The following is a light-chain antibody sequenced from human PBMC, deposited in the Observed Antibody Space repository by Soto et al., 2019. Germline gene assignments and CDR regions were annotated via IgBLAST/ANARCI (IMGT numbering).Light chain of an antibody. CDR3: QHYNNWPLT. Sequence: EIVMTQSPATLSLSTGERATLSCRASQSVGKYLVWYQQKPGQAPRLLIYATSTRATGIPARFSGSGSGTEFTLTISSLQSEDFAVYYCQHYNNWPLTFGQGTKVDIK. V-gene: IGKV3-15*01. CDR2: ATS. J-gene: IGKJ1*01. CDR1: QSVGKY.